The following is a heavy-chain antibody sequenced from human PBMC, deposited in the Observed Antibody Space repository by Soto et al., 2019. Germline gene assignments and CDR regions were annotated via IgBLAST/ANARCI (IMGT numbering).Heavy chain of an antibody. Sequence: LXLSCAASFFPFSNYCMHWVRQAPCRGPEWVAIIWHDGNNKYYADSVRGRFIISRDNSKNRLYLQMNSLRAEGTAVYYCASALVAASDSYGLGVCGQGTPVIVSS. J-gene: IGHJ6*02. CDR3: ASALVAASDSYGLGV. CDR1: FFPFSNYC. V-gene: IGHV3-33*01. CDR2: IWHDGNNK. D-gene: IGHD1-26*01.